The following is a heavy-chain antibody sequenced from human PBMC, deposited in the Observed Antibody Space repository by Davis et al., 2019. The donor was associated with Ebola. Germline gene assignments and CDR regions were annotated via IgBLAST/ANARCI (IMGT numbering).Heavy chain of an antibody. CDR1: GGTISSYT. Sequence: AASVKVSCKASGGTISSYTISWVRQAPGQGLEWMGRIIPILGIANYAQKFQGRVTITADKSTSTAYMELSSLRSEDTAVYYCARELPYQPLSYWGQGTLVTVSS. V-gene: IGHV1-69*04. J-gene: IGHJ4*02. CDR3: ARELPYQPLSY. D-gene: IGHD2-2*01. CDR2: IIPILGIA.